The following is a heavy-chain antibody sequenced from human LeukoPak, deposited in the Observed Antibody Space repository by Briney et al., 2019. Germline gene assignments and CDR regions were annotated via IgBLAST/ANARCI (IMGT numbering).Heavy chain of an antibody. V-gene: IGHV3-7*01. Sequence: PGGSLRLSCAASGFTFSSYWMSWVRQAPGKGLEWVANIKQDGSEKYYVDSVKGRFTISRDNAKNSLYLQMNSLRAEDTAVYYCARDLTMVRGVIGSADYWGQGTLVTVS. CDR1: GFTFSSYW. CDR2: IKQDGSEK. J-gene: IGHJ4*02. D-gene: IGHD3-10*01. CDR3: ARDLTMVRGVIGSADY.